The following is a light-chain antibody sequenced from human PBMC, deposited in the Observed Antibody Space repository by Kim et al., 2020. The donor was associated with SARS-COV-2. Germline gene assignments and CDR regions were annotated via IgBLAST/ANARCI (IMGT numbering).Light chain of an antibody. V-gene: IGKV3-15*01. CDR3: QQYNNCPPLT. CDR2: GAS. J-gene: IGKJ4*01. Sequence: EIVMTQSPATLSVSPGERATLSCRASQSVSSNLAWYQQKPGQAPRLLIYGASTRATGIPARFSGSGSGTEFTLTISSLQSEDFAVYYCQQYNNCPPLTFGGGSKV. CDR1: QSVSSN.